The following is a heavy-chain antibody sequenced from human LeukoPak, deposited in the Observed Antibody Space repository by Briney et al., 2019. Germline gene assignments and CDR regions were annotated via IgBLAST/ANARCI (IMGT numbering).Heavy chain of an antibody. J-gene: IGHJ6*03. V-gene: IGHV1-8*03. CDR2: MNPNSGST. CDR1: GYTFTSHD. Sequence: GASVKVSCKASGYTFTSHDINWVRQATGQGLEWMGWMNPNSGSTDYAQQFQGRVTLTRNTSISTAYMELSSLRSEDTAVYFCARGLGWLYYYYYMDVWGKGTTVTVSS. CDR3: ARGLGWLYYYYYMDV. D-gene: IGHD5-12*01.